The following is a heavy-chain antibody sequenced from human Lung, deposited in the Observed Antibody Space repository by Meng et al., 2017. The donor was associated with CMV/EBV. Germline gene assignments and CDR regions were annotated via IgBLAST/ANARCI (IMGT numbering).Heavy chain of an antibody. J-gene: IGHJ4*02. CDR3: ARVQWLAYYFDS. CDR2: INHSGIT. V-gene: IGHV4-34*01. CDR1: GGSFSDYY. Sequence: SETLSLTCGVYGGSFSDYYWSWIRQPPGKGLEWIGEINHSGITNYNPSLKSRLTVSIDTSSDQFSLRLTSVTAADTAVYYCARVQWLAYYFDSWGQGTLVTVSS. D-gene: IGHD6-19*01.